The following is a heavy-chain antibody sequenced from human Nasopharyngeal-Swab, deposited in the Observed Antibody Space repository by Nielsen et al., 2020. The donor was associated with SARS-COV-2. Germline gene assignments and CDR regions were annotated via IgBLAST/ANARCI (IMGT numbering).Heavy chain of an antibody. CDR2: TYYRSKWYN. CDR1: GDSVSSNSAA. D-gene: IGHD6-19*01. Sequence: SETLSLTCAISGDSVSSNSAAWNWIRQSPSRGLEWLGRTYYRSKWYNDYAVSVKSRITINPDTSKNQFSLQLNSVTPEDTAVYYCARGTYSSGWYTNNFYYGMDVWGQGTTVTVSS. V-gene: IGHV6-1*01. CDR3: ARGTYSSGWYTNNFYYGMDV. J-gene: IGHJ6*02.